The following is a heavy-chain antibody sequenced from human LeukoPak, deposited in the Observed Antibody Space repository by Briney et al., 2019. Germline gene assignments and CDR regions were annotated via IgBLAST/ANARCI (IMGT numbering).Heavy chain of an antibody. D-gene: IGHD6-13*01. CDR2: IRGSGNA. CDR1: GFSFNTFA. Sequence: GGSLRLSCAVSGFSFNTFAMTWVRQAQGKGLEWVSAIRGSGNAYYKDSVKGRFTISRDNSKSTLYLQINSLRAEDTAIYYCAKALRASDRSSSYLFFDSWGQGTLVTVSS. J-gene: IGHJ4*02. V-gene: IGHV3-23*01. CDR3: AKALRASDRSSSYLFFDS.